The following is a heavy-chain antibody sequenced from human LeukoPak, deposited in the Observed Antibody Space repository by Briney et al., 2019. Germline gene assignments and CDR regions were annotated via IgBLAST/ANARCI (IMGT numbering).Heavy chain of an antibody. J-gene: IGHJ5*02. V-gene: IGHV1-2*02. D-gene: IGHD6-13*01. Sequence: ASVKVSCKASGYTFTGYYMHWVRQAPGQGLEWMGWINPNSGGTNYAQKFQGGVTMTRDTSISTAYMELSRLRSDDTAVYYCARDTRGHSSSWSWGNWFDPWGQGTLVTVSS. CDR3: ARDTRGHSSSWSWGNWFDP. CDR1: GYTFTGYY. CDR2: INPNSGGT.